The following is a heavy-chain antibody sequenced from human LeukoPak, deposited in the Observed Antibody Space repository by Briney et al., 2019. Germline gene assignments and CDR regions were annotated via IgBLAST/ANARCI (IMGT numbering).Heavy chain of an antibody. V-gene: IGHV3-15*01. CDR1: GFTFATSW. D-gene: IGHD1-14*01. J-gene: IGHJ3*01. CDR2: IKTKTDGGTT. CDR3: GTGSAFDF. Sequence: GGSLRLSCAVSGFTFATSWISWVRQAPGKGLEWVGRIKTKTDGGTTDYAAPVKGRFTISRDDSKNTLYLQMNSLKTEDTAVYYCGTGSAFDFWGQGKMVTVSS.